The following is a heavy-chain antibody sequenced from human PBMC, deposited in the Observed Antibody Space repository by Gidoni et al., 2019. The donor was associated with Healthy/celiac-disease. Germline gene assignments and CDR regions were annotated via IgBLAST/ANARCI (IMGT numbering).Heavy chain of an antibody. V-gene: IGHV3-15*07. CDR3: TTDLIAAAGPFDY. J-gene: IGHJ4*02. Sequence: EVQLVESGGGLVKPGGSLRLSCAASGFTFSNAWMNWVRQAPGKGLEWVGRIKSKTEGGTTDYAAPVKGRFTISRDDSKNTLYLQMNSLKTEDTAVYYCTTDLIAAAGPFDYWGQGTLVTVSS. D-gene: IGHD6-13*01. CDR2: IKSKTEGGTT. CDR1: GFTFSNAW.